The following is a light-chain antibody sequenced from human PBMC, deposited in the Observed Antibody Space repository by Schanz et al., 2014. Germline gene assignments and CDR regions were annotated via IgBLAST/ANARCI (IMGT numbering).Light chain of an antibody. Sequence: EIVLTQSPATLSLSPGETATLSCGASQTVSGNLLAWYQQKPGLAPRLLIYAVSSRAAGIPERFSGSGSGTAFTLTISRLEPEDFAVYYCQQYGTSPGTFGQGTKLEIK. V-gene: IGKV3D-20*01. CDR1: QTVSGNL. CDR3: QQYGTSPGT. CDR2: AVS. J-gene: IGKJ2*01.